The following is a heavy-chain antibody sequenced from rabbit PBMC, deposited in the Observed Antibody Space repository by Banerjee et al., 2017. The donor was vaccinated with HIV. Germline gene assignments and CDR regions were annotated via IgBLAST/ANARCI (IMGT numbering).Heavy chain of an antibody. CDR2: IYGGSSGIA. V-gene: IGHV1S45*01. J-gene: IGHJ4*01. D-gene: IGHD4-1*01. CDR1: GFSFSDSYY. Sequence: QEQLEESGGGLVKPEGSLTLTCTASGFSFSDSYYMCWVRQAPGKGLEWIACIYGGSSGIAFYATWAKGRFTISKTSWTTVTLQMTSLTAADTATYFCARDLAGVIGWNFNLWGPGTLVTV. CDR3: ARDLAGVIGWNFNL.